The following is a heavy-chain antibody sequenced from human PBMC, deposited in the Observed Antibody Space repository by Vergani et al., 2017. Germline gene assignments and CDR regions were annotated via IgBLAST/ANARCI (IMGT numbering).Heavy chain of an antibody. Sequence: VLLQEPGPGLVRPSETLSLKCSVSGASIASFYLSWIRQSPGKGLEWIGYVFRTGNVNYNPSFNFRVALDTSNNQLSLRVTSVTAADTAVYYCARDFGGEWYFDLWGRGATVTVSS. CDR1: GASIASFY. D-gene: IGHD4-23*01. CDR2: VFRTGNV. CDR3: ARDFGGEWYFDL. J-gene: IGHJ2*01. V-gene: IGHV4-4*08.